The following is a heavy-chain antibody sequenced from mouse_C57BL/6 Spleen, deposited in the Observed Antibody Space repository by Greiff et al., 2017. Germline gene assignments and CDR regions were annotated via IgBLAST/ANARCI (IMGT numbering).Heavy chain of an antibody. CDR3: TRYGGWLLRD. Sequence: VQLQQSGAELVRPGASVTLSCKASGYTFTDYEMHWVKQTPVHGLEWIGAIDPETGGTAYNQKFKGKAILTADKSSSTAYMELRSLTSEDSAVYYCTRYGGWLLRDWGQGTTLTVSS. CDR1: GYTFTDYE. CDR2: IDPETGGT. J-gene: IGHJ2*01. V-gene: IGHV1-15*01. D-gene: IGHD2-3*01.